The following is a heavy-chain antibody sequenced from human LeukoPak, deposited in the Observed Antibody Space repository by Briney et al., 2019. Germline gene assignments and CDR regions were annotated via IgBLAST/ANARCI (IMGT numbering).Heavy chain of an antibody. CDR1: GFLFNTYV. J-gene: IGHJ3*02. V-gene: IGHV3-30*02. CDR2: IRYDGSNK. Sequence: GGSLRLSCAASGFLFNTYVMHWVRQAPGKGLEWLAFIRYDGSNKNYADSVKGRFTISRDNTKNSLYLQMNSLRAEDTAVYYCAKDGGSDPDSFDIWGQGTMVTVSS. D-gene: IGHD2-15*01. CDR3: AKDGGSDPDSFDI.